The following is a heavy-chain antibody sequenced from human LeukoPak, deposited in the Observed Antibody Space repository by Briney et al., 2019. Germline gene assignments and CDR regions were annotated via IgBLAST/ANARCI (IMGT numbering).Heavy chain of an antibody. Sequence: GASVKVSCKASGYTFTSYGISWVRQAPGQGLEWMGWISAYNGNTNYAQKLQGRVTMTTDTSTSTAYMELRSLRSDDTAVYYCARESLPYCGGDCYPDYWGQGTLVTVSS. J-gene: IGHJ4*02. CDR2: ISAYNGNT. V-gene: IGHV1-18*01. CDR3: ARESLPYCGGDCYPDY. CDR1: GYTFTSYG. D-gene: IGHD2-21*02.